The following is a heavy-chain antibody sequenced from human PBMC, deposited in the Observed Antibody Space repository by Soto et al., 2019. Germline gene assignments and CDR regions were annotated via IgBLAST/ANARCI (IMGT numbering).Heavy chain of an antibody. CDR1: GGSISSYY. J-gene: IGHJ3*02. V-gene: IGHV4-59*01. CDR3: ARGGSRAAFES. CDR2: IYYSGST. D-gene: IGHD6-19*01. Sequence: PSETLSLTCTVSGGSISSYYWSWIRQPPGKGLEWIGYIYYSGSTNYNPSLKSRVTISVDTSKNQFSLKLSSVTAADTAVYYCARGGSRAAFESWGKGTMVPVSS.